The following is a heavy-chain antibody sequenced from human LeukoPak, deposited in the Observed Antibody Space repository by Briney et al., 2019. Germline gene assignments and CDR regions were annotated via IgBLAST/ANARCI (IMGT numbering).Heavy chain of an antibody. CDR1: GFTFSSYG. J-gene: IGHJ6*02. CDR3: AKDRKATVTIGYYYYGMDV. V-gene: IGHV3-30*18. D-gene: IGHD4-17*01. CDR2: ISYDGSNK. Sequence: PGRSLRLSCAASGFTFSSYGMHWVRQAPGKGLEWVAVISYDGSNKYYADSVKGRFTISRDNSKNTLYLQMNSLRAEDTAVYYCAKDRKATVTIGYYYYGMDVWGQGTTVTVSS.